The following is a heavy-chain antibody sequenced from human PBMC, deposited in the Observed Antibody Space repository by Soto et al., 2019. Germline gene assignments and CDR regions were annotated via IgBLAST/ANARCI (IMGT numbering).Heavy chain of an antibody. V-gene: IGHV3-30-3*01. CDR2: ISSDGGNR. Sequence: GGGLRLAFASSRFTFTYYALHWVRQAPGKGLECVTVISSDGGNRYYADSVNGRFTISRDNSKNTLYLQMNGLRVEDTAIYICAHLAGLSHTDDFWGQGTPVTVSS. CDR1: RFTFTYYA. D-gene: IGHD5-18*01. CDR3: AHLAGLSHTDDF. J-gene: IGHJ4*02.